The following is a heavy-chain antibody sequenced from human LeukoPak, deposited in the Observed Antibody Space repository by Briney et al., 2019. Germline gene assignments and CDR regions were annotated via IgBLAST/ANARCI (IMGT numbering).Heavy chain of an antibody. V-gene: IGHV3-23*01. J-gene: IGHJ4*02. CDR3: AKESGGRYCSGGSCYPVGY. CDR1: GFTLSSYA. CDR2: ISGSGGST. D-gene: IGHD2-15*01. Sequence: GGSLRLSCAASGFTLSSYAMSWVRQAPGKGLEWVSAISGSGGSTYYADSVKGRFTISRDNSKNTLYLQMNSLRAEDTAVYYCAKESGGRYCSGGSCYPVGYWGQGTLVTVSS.